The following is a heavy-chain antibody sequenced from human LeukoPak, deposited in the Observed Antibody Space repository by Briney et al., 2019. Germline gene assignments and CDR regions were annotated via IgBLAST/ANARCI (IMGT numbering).Heavy chain of an antibody. CDR2: ISYIGST. D-gene: IGHD5-24*01. V-gene: IGHV4-59*01. J-gene: IGHJ6*03. CDR3: DGSYQYYMDV. Sequence: SETLSLTCTVSGGSISNYYWSWIRQPPGKGLEWIGCISYIGSTKYNPSLKSGVTISEDTSKKQFSLKLSSVNAADTALYYCDGSYQYYMDVSGKGTTVTVSS. CDR1: GGSISNYY.